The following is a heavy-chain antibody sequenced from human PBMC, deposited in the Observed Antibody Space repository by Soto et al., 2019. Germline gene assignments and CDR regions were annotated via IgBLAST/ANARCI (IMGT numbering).Heavy chain of an antibody. V-gene: IGHV3-7*01. J-gene: IGHJ4*02. CDR3: GGGTAFDY. Sequence: EEQLVESGGGLVQPGGSLRLSCAASGFTFSNYWMNWVRQAPGKGLEWVANIKQDGSQQYYVDSVKGRFTVSRDNAKNSLYLQMNSLRADDTAVYYCGGGTAFDYWGRGTPVTVSS. CDR2: IKQDGSQQ. D-gene: IGHD1-1*01. CDR1: GFTFSNYW.